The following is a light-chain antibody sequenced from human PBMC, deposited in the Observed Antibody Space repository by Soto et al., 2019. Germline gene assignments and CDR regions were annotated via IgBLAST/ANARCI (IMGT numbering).Light chain of an antibody. CDR2: GAS. V-gene: IGKV3-20*01. Sequence: EIVLTQSPGTLSLSPGERATLSCRASQSVSSSYLAWYQQKPGQAPRLLIYGASSRHTGIPDRFSGSGSGTDFTLTISRLVPEDFAVYYCQQYGSSPLTFGGGTKVDIK. CDR1: QSVSSSY. CDR3: QQYGSSPLT. J-gene: IGKJ4*01.